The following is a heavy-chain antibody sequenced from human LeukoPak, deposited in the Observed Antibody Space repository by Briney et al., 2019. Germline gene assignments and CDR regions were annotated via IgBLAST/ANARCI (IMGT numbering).Heavy chain of an antibody. D-gene: IGHD2-15*01. J-gene: IGHJ6*03. V-gene: IGHV1-2*02. CDR1: GYTFTGYY. Sequence: ASVKVSCKASGYTFTGYYMHWVRQAPGQGLEWMGWINPNSGGTNYAQKFQGRVTMTRDTSISTAYMELSRLRSDDTAVYYCARGRYCSGGSCYSVARKHYYYMDVWGKGTTVTVSS. CDR2: INPNSGGT. CDR3: ARGRYCSGGSCYSVARKHYYYMDV.